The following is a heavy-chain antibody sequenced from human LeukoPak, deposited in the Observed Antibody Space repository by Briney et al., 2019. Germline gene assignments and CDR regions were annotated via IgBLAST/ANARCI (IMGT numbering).Heavy chain of an antibody. CDR1: GYTFTSYG. J-gene: IGHJ5*02. D-gene: IGHD1-26*01. CDR2: ISAYNGNT. Sequence: EASVTVSCKASGYTFTSYGISWVRQAPGQGLEWMGWISAYNGNTNYAKKLQGRVTMTPDTSTSTAYMELRSLRSDDTAVYYCARDPGGSYRNDNWFDPWGQGTLVTVSS. V-gene: IGHV1-18*01. CDR3: ARDPGGSYRNDNWFDP.